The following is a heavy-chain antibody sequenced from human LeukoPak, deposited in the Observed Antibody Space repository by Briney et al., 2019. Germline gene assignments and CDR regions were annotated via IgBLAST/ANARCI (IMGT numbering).Heavy chain of an antibody. Sequence: GGSLRLSCAASGFTVSSNYMSWVRQAPGKGLEWVSVIYSGGSTYYADSVKGRFTISRDNSKNTLYLQMNSLRAEDTAVYYCAKSRGHSGYDSFDYWGQGTLVTVSS. V-gene: IGHV3-66*01. J-gene: IGHJ4*02. D-gene: IGHD5-12*01. CDR2: IYSGGST. CDR3: AKSRGHSGYDSFDY. CDR1: GFTVSSNY.